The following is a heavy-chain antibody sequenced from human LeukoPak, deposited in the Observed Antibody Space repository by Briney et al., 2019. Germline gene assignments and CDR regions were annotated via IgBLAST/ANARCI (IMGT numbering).Heavy chain of an antibody. CDR1: GGSISSYF. Sequence: PSETLSLTCTVSGGSISSYFWSWIRQPPGKGLEWIGYIYSSGHTNYNPSLKSRVTISVDTSKNQFSLKLSSVTAADTAVYYCARESAIGGSYTIDYWGQGTLVTVSS. CDR3: ARESAIGGSYTIDY. J-gene: IGHJ4*02. V-gene: IGHV4-59*01. CDR2: IYSSGHT. D-gene: IGHD1-26*01.